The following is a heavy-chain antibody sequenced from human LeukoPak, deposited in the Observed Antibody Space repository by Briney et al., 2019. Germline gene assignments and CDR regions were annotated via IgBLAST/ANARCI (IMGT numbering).Heavy chain of an antibody. Sequence: GESLKISCKASGFTFTTSWIGWVRQRPGKGLEWMGIIYPGDSDTKYSPSFQGQVTISADKSITTAYIQWKSLKASDTAIYYCARHPHHDFWSIYPSNAFDIWGHGTMVTVSS. D-gene: IGHD3-3*01. J-gene: IGHJ3*02. CDR2: IYPGDSDT. CDR1: GFTFTTSW. V-gene: IGHV5-51*01. CDR3: ARHPHHDFWSIYPSNAFDI.